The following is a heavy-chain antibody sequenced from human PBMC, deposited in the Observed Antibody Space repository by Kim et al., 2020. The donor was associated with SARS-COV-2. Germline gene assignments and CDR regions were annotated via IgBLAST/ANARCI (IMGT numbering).Heavy chain of an antibody. J-gene: IGHJ6*02. D-gene: IGHD3-22*01. CDR2: ISSSGSTI. V-gene: IGHV3-48*03. CDR3: ARDQFPVVVRTEYYYYAMDV. CDR1: GFTFSSYE. Sequence: GGSLRLSCAASGFTFSSYEMNWVRQAPGKGLEWVSYISSSGSTIYYADSVKGRFTISRDNAKHSLYLQMNSLRAEDTAGYYCARDQFPVVVRTEYYYYAMDVWGQGTTVTVSS.